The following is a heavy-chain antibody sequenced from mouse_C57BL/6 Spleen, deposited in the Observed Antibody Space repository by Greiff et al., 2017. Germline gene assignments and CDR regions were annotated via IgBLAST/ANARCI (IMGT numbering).Heavy chain of an antibody. CDR1: GYTFTSYW. CDR2: IDPNSGGT. J-gene: IGHJ1*03. Sequence: VQLHQPGAELVKPGASVKLSCKASGYTFTSYWMPWVKQRPGRGLEWIGRIDPNSGGTKYNEKFKSKATLTVDKPSSTAYMQRSSLTSEDSAVYYCARSFITTVVGYFDGWGTGTTVTVSS. CDR3: ARSFITTVVGYFDG. D-gene: IGHD1-1*01. V-gene: IGHV1-72*01.